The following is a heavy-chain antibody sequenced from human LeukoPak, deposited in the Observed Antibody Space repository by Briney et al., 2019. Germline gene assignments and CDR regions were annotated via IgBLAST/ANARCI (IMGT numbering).Heavy chain of an antibody. Sequence: SVKVSCKTSGGTFRSHIFSWVRQAPGQGLEWMGRITPIIDSAKYAQKFRDRLTITADTYTGTAYMELSSLTPEDAALYYCTRVNLRGSQYNWFDPWGQGTLVIVSS. CDR3: TRVNLRGSQYNWFDP. CDR1: GGTFRSHI. CDR2: ITPIIDSA. J-gene: IGHJ5*02. D-gene: IGHD1-26*01. V-gene: IGHV1-69*08.